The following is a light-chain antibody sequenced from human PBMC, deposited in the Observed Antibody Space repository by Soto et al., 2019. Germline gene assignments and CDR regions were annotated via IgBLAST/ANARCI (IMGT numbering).Light chain of an antibody. V-gene: IGKV1-39*01. J-gene: IGKJ4*01. Sequence: DIQMTQSPSSLSASVGDRVTVTCRTSLTISKSLNWYQQKPGKAPKVLIYGVSNLQSGVPSRFSGSGSGTDFTLTISSVQPEDSATDYSQQSYGAPLTFGGGTSVEIK. CDR3: QQSYGAPLT. CDR1: LTISKS. CDR2: GVS.